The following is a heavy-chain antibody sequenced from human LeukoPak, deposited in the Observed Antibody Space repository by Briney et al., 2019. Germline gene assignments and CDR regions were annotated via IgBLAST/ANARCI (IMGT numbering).Heavy chain of an antibody. J-gene: IGHJ4*02. CDR2: IDPSDSYT. Sequence: GESLKISCKGSGYSFTSYWIGWVRQMLGKGLEWMGRIDPSDSYTNYSPSFQGHVTISADKSISTAYLQWSSLKASDTAMYYCARIDYYDSRGYYYRDFDYWGQGTLVTVSS. V-gene: IGHV5-10-1*01. CDR3: ARIDYYDSRGYYYRDFDY. D-gene: IGHD3-22*01. CDR1: GYSFTSYW.